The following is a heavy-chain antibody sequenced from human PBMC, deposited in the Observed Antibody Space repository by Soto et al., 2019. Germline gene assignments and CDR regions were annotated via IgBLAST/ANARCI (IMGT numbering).Heavy chain of an antibody. CDR1: GVTFSSYD. D-gene: IGHD1-7*01. CDR3: AKDEGEVSYNWNYHLSAFDI. J-gene: IGHJ3*02. Sequence: PXGSLRLSCAAAGVTFSSYDMSWVRQAPGKGLEWVSAISGSGGSTYYADSVKGRFTISRDNSKNTLYLQMNSLRAEDTAVYYCAKDEGEVSYNWNYHLSAFDIWGQGTMVTVSS. CDR2: ISGSGGST. V-gene: IGHV3-23*01.